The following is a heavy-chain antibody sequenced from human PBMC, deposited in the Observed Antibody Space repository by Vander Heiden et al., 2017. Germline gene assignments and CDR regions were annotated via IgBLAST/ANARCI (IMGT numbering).Heavy chain of an antibody. D-gene: IGHD6-19*01. CDR3: ARADNTGWFHTDS. CDR1: GVTFSAHA. CDR2: ISSGGRNK. Sequence: QVQLVESGGGVVQPGTSLRLSCAASGVTFSAHAIHWVRQAPGKGLEWVAVISSGGRNKYYADSVKGRFTISRDDSENTLFLQMNSLNAEETALYYCARADNTGWFHTDSWGQGTLVTVSS. J-gene: IGHJ5*01. V-gene: IGHV3-30*04.